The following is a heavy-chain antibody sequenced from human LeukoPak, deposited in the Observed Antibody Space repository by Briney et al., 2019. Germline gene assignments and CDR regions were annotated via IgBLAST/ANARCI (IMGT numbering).Heavy chain of an antibody. V-gene: IGHV4-59*01. Sequence: PSETLSLTCTVSGGSISSYYWSWIRQPPGKGLEWIGYIYYSGSTNYNPSPKSRVTISVHTSKNQFSLKLSSVTAADTAVYYCARSVGTASYFDYWGQGTLVTVSS. CDR2: IYYSGST. CDR3: ARSVGTASYFDY. CDR1: GGSISSYY. D-gene: IGHD6-13*01. J-gene: IGHJ4*02.